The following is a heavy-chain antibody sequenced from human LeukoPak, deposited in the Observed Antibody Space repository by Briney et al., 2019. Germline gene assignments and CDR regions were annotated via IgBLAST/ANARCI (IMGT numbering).Heavy chain of an antibody. D-gene: IGHD2-15*01. J-gene: IGHJ6*02. CDR2: IYPDDSDT. Sequence: GESLKISCRCSGFTFIGYWIGWVRPMPGRGVGWVGIIYPDDSDTTYSPSFQGQVTISTDKSINAAYLQWVSLKASDTAIYYCARVRARHGGPLNGYDYYGMDVWGQGTTVAVSS. CDR1: GFTFIGYW. V-gene: IGHV5-51*01. CDR3: ARVRARHGGPLNGYDYYGMDV.